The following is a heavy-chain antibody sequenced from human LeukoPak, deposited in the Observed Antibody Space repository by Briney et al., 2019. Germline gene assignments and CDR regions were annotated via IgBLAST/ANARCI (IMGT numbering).Heavy chain of an antibody. Sequence: PGGSLRLSCAASGFTFDDYAMHWVRQAPGKGLEWVSGISWNSGSIGYADSVKGRFTISRDNAKNSLYLQMNSLRAEDTAVYYCAREYYYDSSGYYYGYWGQGTLVTVSS. CDR1: GFTFDDYA. CDR3: AREYYYDSSGYYYGY. V-gene: IGHV3-9*01. D-gene: IGHD3-22*01. CDR2: ISWNSGSI. J-gene: IGHJ4*02.